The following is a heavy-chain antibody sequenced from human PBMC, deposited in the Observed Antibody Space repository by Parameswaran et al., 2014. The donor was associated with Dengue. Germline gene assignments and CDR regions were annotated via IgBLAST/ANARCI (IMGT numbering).Heavy chain of an antibody. Sequence: WIRQPPGKGLEWVSSISSSSSYIYYADSVKGRFTISRDNAKNSLYLQMNSLRAEDTAVYYCARDHAGYSYELSWFDPWGQGTLVTVSS. J-gene: IGHJ5*02. CDR3: ARDHAGYSYELSWFDP. V-gene: IGHV3-21*01. CDR2: ISSSSSYI. D-gene: IGHD5-18*01.